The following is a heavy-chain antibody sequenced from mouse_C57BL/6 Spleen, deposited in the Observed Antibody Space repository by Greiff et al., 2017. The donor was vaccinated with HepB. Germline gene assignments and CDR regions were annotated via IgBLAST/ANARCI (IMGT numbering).Heavy chain of an antibody. Sequence: VQVVESGAELAKPGASVKLSCKASGYTFTSYWMHWVKQRPGQGLEWIGYINPSSGYTKYNQKFKDKATLTADKSSSTSYIQLSSLTYEDSAVYYCAREEEFAYWGQGTLVTVSA. J-gene: IGHJ3*01. CDR1: GYTFTSYW. V-gene: IGHV1-7*01. CDR2: INPSSGYT. CDR3: AREEEFAY.